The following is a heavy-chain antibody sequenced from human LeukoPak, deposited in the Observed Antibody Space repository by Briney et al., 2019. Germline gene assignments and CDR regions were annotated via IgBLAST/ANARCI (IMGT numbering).Heavy chain of an antibody. CDR2: ISWNSGSI. D-gene: IGHD3-22*01. V-gene: IGHV3-9*03. CDR3: AKAVHYYDSSGYLYFDY. J-gene: IGHJ4*02. Sequence: PGGSLRLSCAASGFTFDDYAMHWVRRAPGKGLEWVSGISWNSGSIGYADSVKGRFTISRDNAKNSLYLQMNSLRAEDMALYYCAKAVHYYDSSGYLYFDYWGQGTLVTVSS. CDR1: GFTFDDYA.